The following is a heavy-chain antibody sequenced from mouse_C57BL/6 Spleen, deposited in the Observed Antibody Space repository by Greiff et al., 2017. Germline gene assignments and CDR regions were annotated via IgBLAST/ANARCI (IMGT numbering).Heavy chain of an antibody. Sequence: QVQLQQPGAELVKPGASVKVSCKASGYTFTSYWMHWVKQRPGQGLEWIGRIHPSDSDTNSNQKFKGKATLTVDKSSSTAYMHLSSLTSEDSAVYYCAIDYYVYFDDWGQGTTLTVPS. CDR1: GYTFTSYW. J-gene: IGHJ2*01. CDR2: IHPSDSDT. D-gene: IGHD1-1*01. V-gene: IGHV1-74*01. CDR3: AIDYYVYFDD.